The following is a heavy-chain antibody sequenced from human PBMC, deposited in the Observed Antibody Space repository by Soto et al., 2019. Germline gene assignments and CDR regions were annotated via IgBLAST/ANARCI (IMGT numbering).Heavy chain of an antibody. CDR1: GFTFSGFD. CDR3: ARGQEVGAHFFDS. J-gene: IGHJ4*02. Sequence: PGGSLRLSCEASGFTFSGFDMHWVRQPTGKGLEWVSTIGTAGDTYYAVSVKGRFTISRDNSKNSLSLQMNSLRAGDTAVYFCARGQEVGAHFFDSWGPGTQVTV. V-gene: IGHV3-13*01. CDR2: IGTAGDT. D-gene: IGHD2-15*01.